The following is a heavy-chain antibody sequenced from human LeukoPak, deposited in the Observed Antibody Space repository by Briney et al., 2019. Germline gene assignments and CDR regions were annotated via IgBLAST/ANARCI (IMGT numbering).Heavy chain of an antibody. CDR2: INPSGGST. V-gene: IGHV1-46*01. CDR3: ASGYSPWYFDY. Sequence: GASVKVSCKASGYTFTSYYMHWVRQAPGQGLEWMEIINPSGGSTSYAQKFQGRVTMTRDTSTSTVYMELSSLRSEDTAVYYCASGYSPWYFDYGGQGTLVTVSS. J-gene: IGHJ4*02. CDR1: GYTFTSYY. D-gene: IGHD3-22*01.